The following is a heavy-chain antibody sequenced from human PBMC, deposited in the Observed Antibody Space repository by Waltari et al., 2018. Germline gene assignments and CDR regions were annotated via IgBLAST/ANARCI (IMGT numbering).Heavy chain of an antibody. D-gene: IGHD3-3*01. Sequence: EVQLVESGGGLVQPGGSLRIACAASGFTFRSHWMSWVRQAAGKGREWVANINEDGNAKYYVDSVKGRFAVSRDNAQNSLYLQMESLTAEDTAVYYCTRRFPNFYYYGMDVWGQGTAVTVSS. V-gene: IGHV3-7*03. CDR1: GFTFRSHW. CDR2: INEDGNAK. J-gene: IGHJ6*02. CDR3: TRRFPNFYYYGMDV.